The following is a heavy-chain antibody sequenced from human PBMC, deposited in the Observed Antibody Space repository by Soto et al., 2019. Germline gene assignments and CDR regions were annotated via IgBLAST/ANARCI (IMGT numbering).Heavy chain of an antibody. CDR3: ARDRRNYGASYYFDY. D-gene: IGHD1-7*01. V-gene: IGHV3-30-3*01. CDR1: GFTFSSYA. Sequence: QVQLVESGGGVVQPGRSLRLSCAASGFTFSSYAMHWVRQAPGKGLEWVAVISYDGSNKYYADSVKGRFTISRDNFKNTLYLQMNSLRAEDTAVYYCARDRRNYGASYYFDYWGQGTLVTVSS. J-gene: IGHJ4*02. CDR2: ISYDGSNK.